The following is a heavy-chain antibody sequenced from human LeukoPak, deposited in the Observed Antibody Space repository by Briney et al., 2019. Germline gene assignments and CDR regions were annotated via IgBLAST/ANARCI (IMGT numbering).Heavy chain of an antibody. D-gene: IGHD5-12*01. CDR1: AYIFTTYA. Sequence: GASVKVSCKTSAYIFTTYAITWVRQAPGQGLERMGRIIPIFGTANYAQKFQGRVTITTDESTSTAYMELSSLRSEDTAVYYCARGPSGYAPTDYWGQGTLVTVSS. CDR3: ARGPSGYAPTDY. V-gene: IGHV1-69*05. CDR2: IIPIFGTA. J-gene: IGHJ4*02.